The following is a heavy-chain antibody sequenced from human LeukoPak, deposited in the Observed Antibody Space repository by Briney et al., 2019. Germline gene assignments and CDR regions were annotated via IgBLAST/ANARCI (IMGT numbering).Heavy chain of an antibody. V-gene: IGHV4-61*02. Sequence: SQTLSLTCTVSGGSISSGSYYWSWIRQPAGKGLEWIGRIYTSGSTNYNPSLKSRVTISVDTSKNQFSLKLSSVTAEDTAVYYCAREGGPFDYWGQGTLVTVSS. D-gene: IGHD2-15*01. CDR2: IYTSGST. J-gene: IGHJ4*02. CDR1: GGSISSGSYY. CDR3: AREGGPFDY.